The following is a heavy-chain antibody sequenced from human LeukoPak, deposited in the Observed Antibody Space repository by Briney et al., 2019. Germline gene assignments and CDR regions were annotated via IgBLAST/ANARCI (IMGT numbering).Heavy chain of an antibody. D-gene: IGHD3-3*01. CDR3: ARVYYDFWSGYYGDAFDI. Sequence: SETLSLTCTVSGGSISSYYWSWIRQPPGKGLEWIGYIYYSGSTNYNPPLKSRVTISVDTSKNQFSLKLSSVTAADTAVYYCARVYYDFWSGYYGDAFDIWGQGTMVTVSS. J-gene: IGHJ3*02. V-gene: IGHV4-59*01. CDR1: GGSISSYY. CDR2: IYYSGST.